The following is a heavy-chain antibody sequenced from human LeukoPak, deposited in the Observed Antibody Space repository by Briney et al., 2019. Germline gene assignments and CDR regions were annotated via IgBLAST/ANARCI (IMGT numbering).Heavy chain of an antibody. J-gene: IGHJ4*02. Sequence: SETLSLTCTVSGGSISSYYWSWIRRPAGKGLEWIGRIYTSGSTNYNPSLKSRVTMSVDTSKNQFSLKLSSVTAADTAVYYCARDQLARGSPTLKEEYYFDYWGQGTLVTVSS. V-gene: IGHV4-4*07. D-gene: IGHD1-1*01. CDR1: GGSISSYY. CDR3: ARDQLARGSPTLKEEYYFDY. CDR2: IYTSGST.